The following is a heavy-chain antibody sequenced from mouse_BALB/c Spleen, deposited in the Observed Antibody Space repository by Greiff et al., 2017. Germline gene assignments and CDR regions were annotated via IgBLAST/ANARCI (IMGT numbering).Heavy chain of an antibody. CDR1: GYTFSSYW. Sequence: QVQLKESGAELMKPGASVKISCKATGYTFSSYWIEWVKQRPGHGLEWIGEILPGSGSTNYNEKFKGKATFTADTSSNTAYMQLSSLTSEDSAVYDCARGGGNYVNAMDYWGQGTSVTVSS. J-gene: IGHJ4*01. V-gene: IGHV1-9*01. CDR2: ILPGSGST. D-gene: IGHD2-1*01. CDR3: ARGGGNYVNAMDY.